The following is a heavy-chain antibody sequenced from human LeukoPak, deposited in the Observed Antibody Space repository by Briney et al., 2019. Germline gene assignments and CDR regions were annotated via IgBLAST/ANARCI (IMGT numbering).Heavy chain of an antibody. J-gene: IGHJ5*02. D-gene: IGHD6-6*01. Sequence: GGSLRLSCAASGFTFSSDWIHSVRQAPGKGLVWVSRINRDGSSTSYADSVKGRFTISRDNAKNTLYLQMNSLRAEDTAIYYCAKVLPIYFSPSSWFDPWGQGTLVTVSS. CDR1: GFTFSSDW. CDR2: INRDGSST. V-gene: IGHV3-74*01. CDR3: AKVLPIYFSPSSWFDP.